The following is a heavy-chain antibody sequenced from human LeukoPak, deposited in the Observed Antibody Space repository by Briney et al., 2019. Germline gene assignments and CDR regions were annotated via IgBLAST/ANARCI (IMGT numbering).Heavy chain of an antibody. V-gene: IGHV1-2*02. CDR3: ARELTGVAAFDY. D-gene: IGHD7-27*01. CDR1: GYTFTGYY. Sequence: ASVKVSCKASGYTFTGYYMHWVRQAPGQGLEWMGWINPNSGGTNYAQKFRGRVTMTRDTSISTAYMELSRLRSDDTAVYYCARELTGVAAFDYWGQGTLVTVSS. CDR2: INPNSGGT. J-gene: IGHJ4*02.